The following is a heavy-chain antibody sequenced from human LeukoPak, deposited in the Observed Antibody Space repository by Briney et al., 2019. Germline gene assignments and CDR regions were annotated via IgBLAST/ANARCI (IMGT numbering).Heavy chain of an antibody. Sequence: ASVKVSCKASGYTFAGYFVHWVRQAPGQGLELMGWINPNSGGTNYTQNFQGRVTITRDTSITTAYMELSRLTSDDTALYYCARDQGYGSGSYSFDYWGQGTRVTVSS. V-gene: IGHV1-2*02. CDR2: INPNSGGT. CDR3: ARDQGYGSGSYSFDY. J-gene: IGHJ4*02. D-gene: IGHD3-10*01. CDR1: GYTFAGYF.